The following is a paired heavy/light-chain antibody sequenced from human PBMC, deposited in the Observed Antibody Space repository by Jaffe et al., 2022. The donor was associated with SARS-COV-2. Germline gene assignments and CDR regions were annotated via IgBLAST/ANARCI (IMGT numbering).Light chain of an antibody. Sequence: LPVLTQPPSASALLGASIKLTCTLSSDHSTYTIEWYQQRPGRSPQYIMKVKSDGSHSKGDGIPDRFMGSSSGADRYLTLSNLQSDDEAEYHCGESHTIDGQVGYVFGTGTKVTVL. CDR3: GESHTIDGQVGYV. CDR2: VKSDGSH. J-gene: IGLJ1*01. CDR1: SDHSTYT. V-gene: IGLV4-3*01.
Heavy chain of an antibody. CDR2: ISGSGTTT. Sequence: EVQLLESGGGLVQPGGSLRLSCAASGFTFSSYAMSWVRQAPGKGLEWVSTISGSGTTTYYADSVKGRFIISRDNSKNTLCLQMNSLRAEDTAVYYCAKDESGSGLSSFDYWGQGTLVTVSS. CDR1: GFTFSSYA. J-gene: IGHJ4*02. V-gene: IGHV3-23*01. D-gene: IGHD6-19*01. CDR3: AKDESGSGLSSFDY.